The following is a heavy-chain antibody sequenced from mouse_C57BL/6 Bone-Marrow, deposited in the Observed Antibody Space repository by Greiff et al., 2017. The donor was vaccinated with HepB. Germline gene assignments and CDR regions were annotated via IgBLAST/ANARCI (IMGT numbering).Heavy chain of an antibody. D-gene: IGHD1-1*01. Sequence: QVQLQQSGPELVKPGASVKISCKASGYAFSSSWMNWVKQRPGKGLEWIGRIYPGDGDTNYNGKFKGKATLTADKSSSTAYMQLSSLTSEDSAVYFCARSSITTVVRYYAMDYWGQGTSVTVSS. CDR1: GYAFSSSW. CDR2: IYPGDGDT. CDR3: ARSSITTVVRYYAMDY. V-gene: IGHV1-82*01. J-gene: IGHJ4*01.